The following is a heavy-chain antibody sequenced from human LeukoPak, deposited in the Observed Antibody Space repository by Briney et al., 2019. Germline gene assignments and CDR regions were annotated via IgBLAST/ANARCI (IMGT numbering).Heavy chain of an antibody. CDR2: IYHSGST. D-gene: IGHD2-15*01. V-gene: IGHV4-38-2*02. CDR3: ARNRYCSGGSCSYDAFDI. CDR1: GYSISSGYY. Sequence: SETLSLTCTVSGYSISSGYYWGWLRQPPGKGLEWIGSIYHSGSTYYNPSLKSRVTISVDTSKNQFSLKLSSVTAADTAVYYCARNRYCSGGSCSYDAFDIWGQGTMVTVSS. J-gene: IGHJ3*02.